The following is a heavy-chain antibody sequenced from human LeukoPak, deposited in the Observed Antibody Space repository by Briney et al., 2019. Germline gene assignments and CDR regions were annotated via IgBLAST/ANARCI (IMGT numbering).Heavy chain of an antibody. CDR1: GGSIYRNGYY. D-gene: IGHD3-10*01. V-gene: IGHV4-31*03. Sequence: SETLSLTCTVSGGSIYRNGYYWTWIRQHPGKGLEWIGYTYYSGSTYYNPSLKSRVSMSEDTSKNQFFLHLSSVTAADTAVYYCASAAGNWFDPWGPGTLVTVSS. J-gene: IGHJ5*02. CDR2: TYYSGST. CDR3: ASAAGNWFDP.